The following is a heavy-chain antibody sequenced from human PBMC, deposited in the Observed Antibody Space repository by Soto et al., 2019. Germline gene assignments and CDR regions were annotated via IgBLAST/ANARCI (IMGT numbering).Heavy chain of an antibody. J-gene: IGHJ5*02. D-gene: IGHD3-3*01. Sequence: LSLTCTVSGGSLSSGDYYWSWIRQPPGKGLEWIGYIYYSGSTYYNPSLKSRVTISVDTSKNQFSLKLSSVTAADTAVYYCAREPRFLEWFYWFDPWGQGTLVTVSS. CDR3: AREPRFLEWFYWFDP. CDR1: GGSLSSGDYY. V-gene: IGHV4-30-4*01. CDR2: IYYSGST.